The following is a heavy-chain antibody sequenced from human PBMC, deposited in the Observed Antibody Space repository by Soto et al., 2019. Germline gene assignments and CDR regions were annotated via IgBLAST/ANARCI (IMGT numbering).Heavy chain of an antibody. V-gene: IGHV1-69*13. Sequence: SVKVSCMASGGTFSSYAISWVRQAPGPGREWMGGIIHIFGTAKYAQKFQGRVKITAEESTMKAEMPVVKLGYEDTAVYYCAASSSWGTFDYWGQGTQVTVSS. D-gene: IGHD6-13*01. CDR2: IIHIFGTA. CDR1: GGTFSSYA. J-gene: IGHJ4*02. CDR3: AASSSWGTFDY.